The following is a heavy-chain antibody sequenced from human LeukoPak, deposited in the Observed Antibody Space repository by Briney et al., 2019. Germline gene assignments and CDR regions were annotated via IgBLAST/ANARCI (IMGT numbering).Heavy chain of an antibody. CDR1: GFTFNAYW. CDR2: INFDGSTT. CDR3: ARDFFVDS. D-gene: IGHD2/OR15-2a*01. V-gene: IGHV3-74*01. J-gene: IGHJ4*02. Sequence: GGSLRLSCAASGFTFNAYWMHWVRQAPGRGLVWVSRINFDGSTTDYADSVKGRFTISRDNAKNTLYLQMNSLRAEDTALYYCARDFFVDSWGQGTLVTVSS.